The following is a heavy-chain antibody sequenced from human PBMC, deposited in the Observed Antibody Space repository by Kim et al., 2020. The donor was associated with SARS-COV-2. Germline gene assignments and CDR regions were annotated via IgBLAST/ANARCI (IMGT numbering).Heavy chain of an antibody. V-gene: IGHV3-72*01. CDR1: GFTFSDHY. D-gene: IGHD3-10*01. Sequence: GGSLRLSCAASGFTFSDHYMDWVRQAPGKGLEWVGRSRNKPNYYTTEYAASVKGRFTITRDESKTSLNLQMNGLKTEDTAVYYCARGPYNGSPSDAFDIWGQGTMVTVSS. J-gene: IGHJ3*02. CDR2: SRNKPNYYTT. CDR3: ARGPYNGSPSDAFDI.